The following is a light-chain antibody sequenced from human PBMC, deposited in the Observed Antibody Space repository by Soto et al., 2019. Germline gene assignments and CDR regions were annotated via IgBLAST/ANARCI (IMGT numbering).Light chain of an antibody. CDR2: DAS. Sequence: DIVLTQSTGTLSLSPGDRTTLSCRASQSVSNYVAWYQQRPGQAPRLLIYDASNRATGIPARFSGSGSGTDFTLTISSLEPEDFAVYYCQQYNNWPITFGQGTRLEIK. V-gene: IGKV3-11*01. J-gene: IGKJ5*01. CDR1: QSVSNY. CDR3: QQYNNWPIT.